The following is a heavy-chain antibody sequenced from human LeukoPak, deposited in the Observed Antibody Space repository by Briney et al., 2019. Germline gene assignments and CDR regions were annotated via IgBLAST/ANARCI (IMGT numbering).Heavy chain of an antibody. CDR1: GDSVSSDSAT. CDR2: TYYRSKWHN. J-gene: IGHJ4*02. D-gene: IGHD1-26*01. CDR3: ARGQGGATDY. V-gene: IGHV6-1*01. Sequence: SQTLSFTCAISGDSVSSDSATWNWIRQSPSRGLEWLGRTYYRSKWHNNYAVSVKSRITINPDTSKNQFSLQLNSVTPEDTAVYYCARGQGGATDYWGQGTLVTVSS.